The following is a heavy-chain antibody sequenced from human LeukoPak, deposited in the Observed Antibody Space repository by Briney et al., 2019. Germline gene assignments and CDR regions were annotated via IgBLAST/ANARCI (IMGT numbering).Heavy chain of an antibody. D-gene: IGHD1-26*01. V-gene: IGHV4-4*07. CDR1: GGSINSYY. J-gene: IGHJ4*02. CDR2: IYTSGST. Sequence: SETLSLTCTVSGGSINSYYWSWIRQPAGKGLEWIGRIYTSGSTNYNPSLKSRVTMSVDTSKNQFSLKLSSVTAADTVVYYCARDGAAGIVGATPGDYWGQGTLVTVSS. CDR3: ARDGAAGIVGATPGDY.